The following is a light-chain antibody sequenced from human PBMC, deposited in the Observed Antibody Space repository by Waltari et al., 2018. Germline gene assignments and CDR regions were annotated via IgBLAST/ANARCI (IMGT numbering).Light chain of an antibody. CDR1: QSVGSL. J-gene: IGKJ5*01. Sequence: EIVMTQSPATLSVSPGERVTLSCRASQSVGSLLAWYKQKPGQPPRLLIHGASTRATGIPARFSGSGSGTEFTLTISSLQSEDFAVYCCQHYNNWPITFGQGTRLEI. V-gene: IGKV3-15*01. CDR3: QHYNNWPIT. CDR2: GAS.